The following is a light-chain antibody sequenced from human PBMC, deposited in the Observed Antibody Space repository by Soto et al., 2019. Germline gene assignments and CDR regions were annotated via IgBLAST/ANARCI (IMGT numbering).Light chain of an antibody. CDR2: GAL. CDR3: QQYQNWPPWT. V-gene: IGKV3-15*01. Sequence: EIVMTPSPATWSVSPGERVTLSCRASQSVNSNLAWYQPKPCHAPRLIIYGALTRAAGIPARFSGSGSGTEFSPTISGLQSQDFAVYYCQQYQNWPPWTFGQGTKVEIK. J-gene: IGKJ1*01. CDR1: QSVNSN.